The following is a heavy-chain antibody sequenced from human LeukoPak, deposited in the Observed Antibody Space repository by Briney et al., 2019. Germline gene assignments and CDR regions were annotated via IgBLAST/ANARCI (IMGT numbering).Heavy chain of an antibody. J-gene: IGHJ5*02. Sequence: SSETLSLTCTVSGGSISSYYWDWIRQPPGKGLEWIGYIYYSGSTNYNPSLKSRVTISVDTSKNQFSLKLSSVTAADTAVYYCAREVRGVIRWNWFDPWGQGTLVTVSS. CDR2: IYYSGST. CDR1: GGSISSYY. D-gene: IGHD3-10*01. V-gene: IGHV4-59*01. CDR3: AREVRGVIRWNWFDP.